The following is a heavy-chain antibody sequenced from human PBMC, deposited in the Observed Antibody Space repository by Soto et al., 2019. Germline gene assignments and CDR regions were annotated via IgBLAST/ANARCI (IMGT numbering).Heavy chain of an antibody. CDR1: GFTFSSYA. CDR2: ISYDGSNK. V-gene: IGHV3-30-3*01. J-gene: IGHJ4*02. CDR3: ARELVGATNSFDY. Sequence: QVQLVESGGGVVQPGRSLRLSCAASGFTFSSYAMHWVRQAPGKGLEWVAVISYDGSNKYYADSVKGRFTISRDNSKNALYLQMNSLRAEDTAVYYCARELVGATNSFDYRGQGTLDTVSS. D-gene: IGHD1-26*01.